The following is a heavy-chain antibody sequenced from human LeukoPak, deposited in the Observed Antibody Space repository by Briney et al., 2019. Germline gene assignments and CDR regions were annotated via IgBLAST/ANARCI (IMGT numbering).Heavy chain of an antibody. CDR1: GGSISSGSYY. CDR3: ARESWYNDY. CDR2: IYTSGST. Sequence: SQTLSLTCTVSGGSISSGSYYWSWIRQPAGKGLEWIGRIYTSGSTNYNPSLKSRVTISVDTSKNQFSLKLSSVTAADTAVYYCARESWYNDYWGQGTLVTVSS. D-gene: IGHD6-13*01. V-gene: IGHV4-61*02. J-gene: IGHJ4*02.